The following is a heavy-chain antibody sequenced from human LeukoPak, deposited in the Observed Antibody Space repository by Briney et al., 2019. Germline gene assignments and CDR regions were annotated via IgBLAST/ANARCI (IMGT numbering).Heavy chain of an antibody. CDR3: ARSYSSSSDFDY. J-gene: IGHJ4*02. Sequence: SETLSLTCAVYGGSFSGYYWSWIRQPPGKGLEWIGEINHSRSTNYNPSLKSRVTISVDTSKNQFSLKLSSVTAADTAVYYCARSYSSSSDFDYWGQGTLVTVSS. CDR2: INHSRST. V-gene: IGHV4-34*01. CDR1: GGSFSGYY. D-gene: IGHD6-13*01.